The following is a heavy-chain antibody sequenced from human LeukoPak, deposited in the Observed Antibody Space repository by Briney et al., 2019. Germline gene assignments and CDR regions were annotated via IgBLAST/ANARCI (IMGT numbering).Heavy chain of an antibody. CDR3: AREYDSRARFDS. Sequence: GGSLRLSCTGSGDSFISHTMIWVRQAPGKGLEWISSIGYGGSPIYYADSVKGRFGISRDDATTSLYLHMNSLRAEDTAFYYCAREYDSRARFDSWGQGILVTVSS. D-gene: IGHD4-11*01. CDR2: IGYGGSPI. V-gene: IGHV3-48*01. J-gene: IGHJ4*02. CDR1: GDSFISHT.